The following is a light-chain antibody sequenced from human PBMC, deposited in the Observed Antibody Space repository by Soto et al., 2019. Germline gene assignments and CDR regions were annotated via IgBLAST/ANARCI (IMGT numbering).Light chain of an antibody. J-gene: IGKJ1*01. V-gene: IGKV3-15*01. CDR1: ESISNN. CDR3: QQYNNWPPWT. CDR2: GAS. Sequence: EIVMTQSPATLSVSPGERATLSCRASESISNNLAWYQQKPGQGPRLLIYGASTRATGIPARFSGSGSGTEFTLTISSLQSEDFAVYYCQQYNNWPPWTFGQVTKVEIK.